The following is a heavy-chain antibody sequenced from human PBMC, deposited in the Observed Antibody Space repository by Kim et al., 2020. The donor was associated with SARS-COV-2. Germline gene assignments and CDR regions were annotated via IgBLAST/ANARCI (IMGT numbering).Heavy chain of an antibody. CDR3: ARHEVSGCPDY. Sequence: TRYRPSFQGQVTISADKSISTAYLQWSSLKASDTAMYYCARHEVSGCPDYWGQGTLVTVSS. D-gene: IGHD6-19*01. CDR2: T. V-gene: IGHV5-51*01. J-gene: IGHJ4*02.